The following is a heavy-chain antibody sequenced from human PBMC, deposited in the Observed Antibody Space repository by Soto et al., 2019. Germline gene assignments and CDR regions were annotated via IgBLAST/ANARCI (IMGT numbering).Heavy chain of an antibody. Sequence: EVQLLESGGGLVQPGGSLRLSCAASGFTFNNFAMNWVRQAPGKGLEWVSAVNNGGDSTYYADSVQGRFTISRDNSENTLYLQMNSLRAVDTAVYYCAKASGRVATIGFSDVWGKGTTVTVSS. CDR2: VNNGGDST. CDR3: AKASGRVATIGFSDV. D-gene: IGHD5-12*01. CDR1: GFTFNNFA. J-gene: IGHJ6*04. V-gene: IGHV3-23*01.